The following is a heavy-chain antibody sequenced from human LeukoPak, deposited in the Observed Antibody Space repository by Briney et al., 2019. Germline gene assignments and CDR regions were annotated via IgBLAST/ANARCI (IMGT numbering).Heavy chain of an antibody. J-gene: IGHJ5*02. D-gene: IGHD3-10*01. CDR3: ARLITIVRGVISLIWFDP. Sequence: GASVKVSCKASGYTFTSYGISWVRQAPGQGLEWMGWISAYNGNTNYAQKLQGRVTMTTDTSTSTAYRELRSLRSDDTAVYYCARLITIVRGVISLIWFDPWGQGTLVTVSS. V-gene: IGHV1-18*01. CDR1: GYTFTSYG. CDR2: ISAYNGNT.